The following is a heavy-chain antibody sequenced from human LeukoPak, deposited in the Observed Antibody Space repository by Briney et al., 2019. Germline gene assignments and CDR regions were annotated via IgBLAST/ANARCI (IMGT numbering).Heavy chain of an antibody. D-gene: IGHD1-26*01. Sequence: GSLRLSCAASGFSFGTYWMSWVRQAPGKGLEWVANIKQDGSEKYYVDSVKGRFTISRDNAKNSLYLQMNSLRPDDTAVYYCAKDWKWEVLIGAFNVWGQGSMVTVS. CDR3: AKDWKWEVLIGAFNV. CDR2: IKQDGSEK. V-gene: IGHV3-7*04. J-gene: IGHJ3*01. CDR1: GFSFGTYW.